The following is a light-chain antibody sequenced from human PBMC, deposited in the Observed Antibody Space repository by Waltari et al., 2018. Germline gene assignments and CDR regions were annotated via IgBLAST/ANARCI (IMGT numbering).Light chain of an antibody. Sequence: SYELTQTPSVSVSPGQTARITCSGDALPNRYAYWYQQKPGRAPILLIYKDTGRPSRIPERFSGSTPGTTVTLTITGVQAEDEADYYCQSTDSSAVYVVFGGGTKLTVL. CDR3: QSTDSSAVYVV. CDR1: ALPNRY. CDR2: KDT. J-gene: IGLJ2*01. V-gene: IGLV3-25*03.